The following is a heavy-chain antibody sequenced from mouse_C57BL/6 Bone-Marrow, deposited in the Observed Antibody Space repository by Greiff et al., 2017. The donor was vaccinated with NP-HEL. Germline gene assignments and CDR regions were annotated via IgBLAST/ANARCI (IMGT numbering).Heavy chain of an antibody. Sequence: DVKLVESGGGLVQPGGSLKLSCAASGFTFSDYYMYWVRQTPEKRLEWVAYISNGGGSTYYPDTVKGRFTISRDNAKNTLYLQMSRLKSEDTAMYYCASGLLRWYFDVWGTGTTVTVSS. V-gene: IGHV5-12*01. D-gene: IGHD1-1*01. CDR2: ISNGGGST. CDR3: ASGLLRWYFDV. J-gene: IGHJ1*03. CDR1: GFTFSDYY.